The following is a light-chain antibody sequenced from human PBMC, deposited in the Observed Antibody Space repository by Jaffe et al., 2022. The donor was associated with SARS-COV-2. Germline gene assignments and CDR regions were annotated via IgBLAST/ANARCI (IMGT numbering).Light chain of an antibody. J-gene: IGLJ1*01. V-gene: IGLV1-51*01. Sequence: QSVLTQPPSVSAAPGQKITISCSGSSSNIGSNYVSWYRQFPGTAPQLLIYDNDKRPSGIPARFSGSKSGTSATLGIIGLQTGDEADYYCGAWDSSLSAYVFAPGTTVTVL. CDR1: SSNIGSNY. CDR2: DND. CDR3: GAWDSSLSAYV.